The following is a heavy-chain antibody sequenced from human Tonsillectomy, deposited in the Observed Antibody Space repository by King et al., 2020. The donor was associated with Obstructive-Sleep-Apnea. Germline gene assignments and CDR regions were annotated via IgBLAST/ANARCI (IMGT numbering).Heavy chain of an antibody. D-gene: IGHD4-17*01. Sequence: QLVQSGGVVVQPGGSLRLSCAASGFTFDDYTMHWVRQAPGKGLEWVSLISWDGVSTYYADSVQGRFTISRDKSKNSLYLQMNSLRTEDTALYYCAKSTVPHYYFYGMDVWGQGTTVTVSS. J-gene: IGHJ6*02. V-gene: IGHV3-43*01. CDR3: AKSTVPHYYFYGMDV. CDR2: ISWDGVST. CDR1: GFTFDDYT.